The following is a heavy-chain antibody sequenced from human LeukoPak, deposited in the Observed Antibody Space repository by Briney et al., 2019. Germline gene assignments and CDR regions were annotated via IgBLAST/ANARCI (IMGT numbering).Heavy chain of an antibody. CDR1: GYSFTTYW. J-gene: IGHJ4*02. V-gene: IGHV5-51*01. CDR2: IDPGDSDT. D-gene: IGHD2-15*01. Sequence: GESLKISCKGSGYSFTTYWIGWVRQMPGKGLQWMGIIDPGDSDTRYSPSFQGRVTISADKSISTAYLQWSSLKASDTAMYYCARGAVVVVAATSFDYWGQGTLVTVSS. CDR3: ARGAVVVVAATSFDY.